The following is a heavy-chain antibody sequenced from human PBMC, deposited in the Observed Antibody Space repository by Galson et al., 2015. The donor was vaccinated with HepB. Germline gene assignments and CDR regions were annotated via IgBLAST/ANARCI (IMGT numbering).Heavy chain of an antibody. CDR3: ARSTAVNSPFAY. D-gene: IGHD4-11*01. Sequence: SVKVSCKASGYTFTAFGISWVRQAPGQGLEWLGWISTFAGLTNYTQKLQGRVTLTSDTSTNTAYMELRGLRSDDTAIYFCARSTAVNSPFAYWGQGTLVTVSS. CDR2: ISTFAGLT. V-gene: IGHV1-18*01. J-gene: IGHJ4*02. CDR1: GYTFTAFG.